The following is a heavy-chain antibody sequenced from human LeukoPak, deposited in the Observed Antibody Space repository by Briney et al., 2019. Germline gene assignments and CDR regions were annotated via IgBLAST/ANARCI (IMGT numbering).Heavy chain of an antibody. V-gene: IGHV1-69-2*01. Sequence: ASVKISCKVSGYTFTDYYMHWVQQAPGKGLELMGLVDPEDGETIYAEKFQGRVTITADTSTDTAYMELSSLRSEHTAVYYCATGHFRSRYYDSSGYYDYWGQGTLVTVSS. CDR3: ATGHFRSRYYDSSGYYDY. CDR2: VDPEDGET. CDR1: GYTFTDYY. D-gene: IGHD3-22*01. J-gene: IGHJ4*02.